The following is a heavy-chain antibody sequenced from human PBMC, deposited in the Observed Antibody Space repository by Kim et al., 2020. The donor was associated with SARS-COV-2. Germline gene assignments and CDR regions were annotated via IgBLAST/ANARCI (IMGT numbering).Heavy chain of an antibody. D-gene: IGHD3-10*01. CDR1: GYTFTSYA. Sequence: ASVKVSCKASGYTFTSYAMNWVRQAPGQGLEWMGWINTNTGNPTYAQGFTGRFVFSLDTSVSTAYLQISSLKAEDTAVYYCAISWSPMYYLNWFDPWGQGTLVTVSS. CDR3: AISWSPMYYLNWFDP. J-gene: IGHJ5*02. CDR2: INTNTGNP. V-gene: IGHV7-4-1*02.